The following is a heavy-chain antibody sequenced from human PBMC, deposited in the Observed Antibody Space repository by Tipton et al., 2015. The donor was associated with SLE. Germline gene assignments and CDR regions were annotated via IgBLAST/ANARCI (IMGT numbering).Heavy chain of an antibody. Sequence: TLSLTCAVSGYSITSGYHWGWIRQPPGKGLEWLGNLYHSGSTYYNPSLKSRVTISVDTSKNQFSLKLSSVTAADTAVYYCARSGFYHRADAFDIWGQGTMVTVSS. CDR2: LYHSGST. V-gene: IGHV4-38-2*01. D-gene: IGHD3-10*01. J-gene: IGHJ3*02. CDR1: GYSITSGYH. CDR3: ARSGFYHRADAFDI.